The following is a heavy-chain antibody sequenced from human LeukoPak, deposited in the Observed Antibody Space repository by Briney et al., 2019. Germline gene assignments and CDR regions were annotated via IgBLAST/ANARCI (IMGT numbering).Heavy chain of an antibody. CDR1: GFTFSSYA. J-gene: IGHJ1*01. Sequence: GGSLRLSCAASGFTFSSYAMSWVRQAPGKGLEWVSAISGSGGSTYYADSVKGRFTISRDNSKNTLYLQMNSLRAEDTAVYYCAKSPMVHRAEYFQHWGQGTLVTVSP. D-gene: IGHD3-10*01. CDR2: ISGSGGST. CDR3: AKSPMVHRAEYFQH. V-gene: IGHV3-23*01.